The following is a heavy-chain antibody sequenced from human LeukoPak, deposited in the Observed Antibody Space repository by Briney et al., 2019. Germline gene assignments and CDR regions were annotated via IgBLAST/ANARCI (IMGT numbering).Heavy chain of an antibody. CDR1: GGTFSSYT. D-gene: IGHD2-2*01. J-gene: IGHJ5*02. V-gene: IGHV1-69*04. CDR3: ARDRDCSSTSCHMTWFDP. CDR2: IIPILGIA. Sequence: SSVKVSCKASGGTFSSYTISWVRQAPGQGLEWMGRIIPILGIANYAQKFQGRVTITADKSTSTAYMELSSLRSEDTAVYYCARDRDCSSTSCHMTWFDPWGQGTLVTVSS.